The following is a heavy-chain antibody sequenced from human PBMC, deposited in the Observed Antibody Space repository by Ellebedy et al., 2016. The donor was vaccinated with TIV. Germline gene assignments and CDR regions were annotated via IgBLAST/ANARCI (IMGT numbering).Heavy chain of an antibody. Sequence: GESLKISCAASGFTFSSYWMHWVRQAPGKGLVWVSRFNSDGSSTSYSDSVKGRFTISRDNAKNTLYLQMNSLRVEDTAVYYCARDRLGGTFDYWGQGTLVTVSS. D-gene: IGHD3-16*01. CDR2: FNSDGSST. CDR1: GFTFSSYW. CDR3: ARDRLGGTFDY. V-gene: IGHV3-74*01. J-gene: IGHJ4*02.